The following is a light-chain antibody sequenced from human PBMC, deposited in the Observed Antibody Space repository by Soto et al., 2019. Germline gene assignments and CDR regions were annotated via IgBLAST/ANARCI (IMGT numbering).Light chain of an antibody. V-gene: IGLV2-14*01. J-gene: IGLJ2*01. CDR1: NNDIGNYKY. CDR2: EIS. CDR3: SSYTTSSTVI. Sequence: QSVLTQPASVSGSPGQSITISCTGTNNDIGNYKYVSWYQQHPGKAPKLLIYEISNRPSGISNRFSGSKSGNTASLTISGLQVEYEAHYHCSSYTTSSTVIFGRGTKLTFL.